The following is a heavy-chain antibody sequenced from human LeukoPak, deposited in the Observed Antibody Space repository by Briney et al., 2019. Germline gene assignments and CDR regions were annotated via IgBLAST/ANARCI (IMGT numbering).Heavy chain of an antibody. J-gene: IGHJ4*02. CDR1: GGSISSYY. Sequence: SETLSLTCTVSGGSISSYYWSWIRQPPGKGLEWIGYIYYSGSTNYNPSLKSRVTISVDTSKNQLSLKLSSVTAADTAVYYCARQSLGYFDYWGQGTLVTVSS. CDR2: IYYSGST. CDR3: ARQSLGYFDY. V-gene: IGHV4-59*01. D-gene: IGHD6-19*01.